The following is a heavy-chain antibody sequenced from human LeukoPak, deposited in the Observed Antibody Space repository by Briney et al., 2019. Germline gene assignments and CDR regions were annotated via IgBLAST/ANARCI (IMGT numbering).Heavy chain of an antibody. D-gene: IGHD3-3*01. CDR2: ISYDGSNK. CDR3: AKEIRAYYHFWSGYHDAFDI. V-gene: IGHV3-30*18. J-gene: IGHJ3*02. Sequence: GRSLRLSCAASGFSFSSYGMHWVRRAPGKGLEWVAVISYDGSNKYYADSVKGRFTISRDNSKNTLYLQMNSLRAEDTAVYYCAKEIRAYYHFWSGYHDAFDIWGQGTMVTVSS. CDR1: GFSFSSYG.